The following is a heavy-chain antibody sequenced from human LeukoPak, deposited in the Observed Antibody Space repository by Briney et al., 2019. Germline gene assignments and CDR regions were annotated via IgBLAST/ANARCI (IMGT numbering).Heavy chain of an antibody. CDR3: AKAPKAAGTAYFDY. J-gene: IGHJ4*02. D-gene: IGHD6-13*01. CDR2: INWNGGSR. Sequence: GGSLRLSCAASGFKFDDYGMSWVRQVPGKGLEWVSGINWNGGSRGYADSVKGRFTISRDNSKNTLYLQMNSLRAEDTAVYYCAKAPKAAGTAYFDYWGQGTLVTVSS. V-gene: IGHV3-20*04. CDR1: GFKFDDYG.